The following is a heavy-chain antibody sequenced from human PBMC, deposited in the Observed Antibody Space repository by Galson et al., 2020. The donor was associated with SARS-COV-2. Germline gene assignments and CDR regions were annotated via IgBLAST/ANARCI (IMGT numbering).Heavy chain of an antibody. D-gene: IGHD4-17*01. CDR2: IYNGGTA. CDR1: GTSISDNN. Sequence: GESLNISYAASGTSISDNNISWVRQAPGERQEWVTVIYNGGTAYYAHYVKGRFTISRDNSENMVWLQMNSLRAEDTAVYYCVRDHYGDDVLALGYLNERALGFWGQGTLVTVSS. CDR3: VRDHYGDDVLALGYLNERALGF. J-gene: IGHJ4*02. V-gene: IGHV3-66*01.